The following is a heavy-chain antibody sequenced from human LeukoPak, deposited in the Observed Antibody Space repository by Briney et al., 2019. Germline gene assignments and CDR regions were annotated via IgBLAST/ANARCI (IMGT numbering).Heavy chain of an antibody. J-gene: IGHJ4*02. Sequence: GESLKISCKGSGYSFTNYWIGWVRQMPGKGLQWMGIIYPGDSDTRYSPSFQGQVTISADKSISTAYLQWSSLKASDTAMYYCARAKMVATGGFDYWGQGTLVTVSP. CDR3: ARAKMVATGGFDY. D-gene: IGHD5-12*01. CDR1: GYSFTNYW. V-gene: IGHV5-51*01. CDR2: IYPGDSDT.